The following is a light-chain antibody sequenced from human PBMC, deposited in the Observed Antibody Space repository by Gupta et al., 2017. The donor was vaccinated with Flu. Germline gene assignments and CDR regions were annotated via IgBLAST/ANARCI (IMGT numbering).Light chain of an antibody. J-gene: IGLJ3*02. CDR3: QSYDSSLSFWV. CDR1: SSNIGAGYD. V-gene: IGLV1-40*01. Sequence: QSVLTQPPSVSGAPGQRVTISCTGSSSNIGAGYDVHWYQQLPVTAPKLLIYGNSNRPSGVPDRFSGSKSGTSASLAITGLQAEDEADYYCQSYDSSLSFWVFGGGTKLTVL. CDR2: GNS.